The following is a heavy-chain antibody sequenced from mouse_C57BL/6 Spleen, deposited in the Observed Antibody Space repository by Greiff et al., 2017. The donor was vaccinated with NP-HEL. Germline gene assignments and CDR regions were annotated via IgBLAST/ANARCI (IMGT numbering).Heavy chain of an antibody. D-gene: IGHD1-1*01. CDR3: AREGDYGSSYFDY. V-gene: IGHV1-52*01. Sequence: VQLQQPGAELVRPGSSVKLSCKASSYTFTSYWMHWVKQRPIQGLEWIGNIDPSDSETHYNQKFKDKATLTVDKSSSTAYMQLSSLTSEDSAVYYCAREGDYGSSYFDYWGQGTTLTVSS. CDR1: SYTFTSYW. CDR2: IDPSDSET. J-gene: IGHJ2*01.